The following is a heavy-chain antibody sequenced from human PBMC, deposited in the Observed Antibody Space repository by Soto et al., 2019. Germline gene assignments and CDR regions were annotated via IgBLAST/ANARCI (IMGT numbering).Heavy chain of an antibody. D-gene: IGHD1-26*01. J-gene: IGHJ3*02. V-gene: IGHV4-59*01. CDR2: IYYSGST. CDR3: ARVSGGAFDI. Sequence: QVQLQESGPGLVKPSETLSLTCTVSGGSISSYYWSWIRQPPGKGLEWIGYIYYSGSTNYNPSLKSPPTISVATSKTPSSLKLSSVTAADTAVYYCARVSGGAFDIWGQGTMVTVSS. CDR1: GGSISSYY.